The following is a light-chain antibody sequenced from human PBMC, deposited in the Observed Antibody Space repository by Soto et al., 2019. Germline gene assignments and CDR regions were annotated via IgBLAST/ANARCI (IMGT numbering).Light chain of an antibody. J-gene: IGKJ1*01. CDR2: GIS. CDR3: QQYTDWPLT. Sequence: VMTQSPATLSVSPGERATLSCMAGQSVTSNYLAWYQQKPGQAPRLLIYGISNRATGVPDRFSGSGYGTDFTLTISRLEPEDFAVYYCQQYTDWPLTFGQGTKVDIK. CDR1: QSVTSN. V-gene: IGKV3D-15*01.